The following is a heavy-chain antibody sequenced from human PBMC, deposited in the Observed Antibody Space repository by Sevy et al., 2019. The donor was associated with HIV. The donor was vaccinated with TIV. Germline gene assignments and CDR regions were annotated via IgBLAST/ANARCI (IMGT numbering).Heavy chain of an antibody. CDR1: GXXFTXYW. V-gene: IGHV3-7*01. Sequence: GGSLRLSCAASGXXFTXYWMSWVRQTPGKXLEWVATIKXDXSEKYYVDSVKGRFAISRDNGKNSVSLQMNGLRVEDTALYYCAREVGGFXWRXYXFDSWGQGTLVTVSS. J-gene: IGHJ4*02. CDR3: AREVGGFXWRXYXFDS. CDR2: IKXDXSEK. D-gene: IGHD3-3*01.